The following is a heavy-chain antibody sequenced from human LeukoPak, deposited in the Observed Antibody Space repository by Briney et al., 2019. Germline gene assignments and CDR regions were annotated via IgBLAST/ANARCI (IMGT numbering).Heavy chain of an antibody. V-gene: IGHV3-30*02. D-gene: IGHD2-2*02. CDR1: GFTFSSYG. J-gene: IGHJ3*02. CDR3: AKDLLAYTMAAFDI. Sequence: GGSLRLSCAASGFTFSSYGMHWVRQAPGKGLEWVAFIRYDGSNKYYADSVKGRFTISRDNSRNTLYLQMDSLRAEDTAVYYCAKDLLAYTMAAFDIWGQGTMVTVSS. CDR2: IRYDGSNK.